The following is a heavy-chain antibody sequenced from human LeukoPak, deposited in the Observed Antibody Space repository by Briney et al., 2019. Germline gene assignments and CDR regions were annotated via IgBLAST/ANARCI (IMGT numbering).Heavy chain of an antibody. CDR2: INRDGSTT. CDR3: ARDRKSGEASEIDF. J-gene: IGHJ4*02. V-gene: IGHV3-74*01. Sequence: GGSLRLSCAASGFTFSNYWVHWVRQAPGKGLVWVSRINRDGSTTNYADSVKGRFTVSRDNAKNTLNLQMNSLRAEDTAVYYCARDRKSGEASEIDFWGQGTLVTVSS. CDR1: GFTFSNYW. D-gene: IGHD1-26*01.